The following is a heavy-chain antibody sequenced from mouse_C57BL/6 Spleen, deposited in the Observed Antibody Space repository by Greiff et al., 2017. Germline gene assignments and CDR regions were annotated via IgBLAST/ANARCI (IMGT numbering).Heavy chain of an antibody. D-gene: IGHD2-10*02. J-gene: IGHJ1*03. CDR2: IYPGDGDT. V-gene: IGHV1-82*01. CDR3: AREYDNGSSWYFDV. Sequence: VQLQQSGPELVKPGASVKISCTASGYAFSSSWMHWVKQRPGKGLEWIGRIYPGDGDTNYNGQFKGKATLTADKSSSTAYMQLSSLTSEDSAVYFGAREYDNGSSWYFDVWGTGTTVTVSS. CDR1: GYAFSSSW.